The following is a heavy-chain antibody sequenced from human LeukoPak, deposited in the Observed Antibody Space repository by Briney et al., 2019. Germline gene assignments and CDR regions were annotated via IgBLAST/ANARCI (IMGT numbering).Heavy chain of an antibody. CDR1: GFTFSDYY. CDR2: ISSSSSYT. V-gene: IGHV3-11*06. Sequence: PGGSLRLSCAASGFTFSDYYMSWIRQAPGKGLEWVSYISSSSSYTNYADSVKGRFTISRDNAKNSLYLQMNSLRAEDTAVYYCASLWFVELPLDYWGQGTLVTVSS. CDR3: ASLWFVELPLDY. D-gene: IGHD3-10*01. J-gene: IGHJ4*02.